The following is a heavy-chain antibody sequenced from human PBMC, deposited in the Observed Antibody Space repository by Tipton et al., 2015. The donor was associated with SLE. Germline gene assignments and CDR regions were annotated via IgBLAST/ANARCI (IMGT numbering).Heavy chain of an antibody. Sequence: QVQLVQSGPEVKKPGASVKVSCKASGYTFTSYGIIWVRQAPGQGLQWMGWISGYNGHTNYAQNLQGRATLTTDTSTSTAFMELRSLRSDDTAVYYCARAAYSGNYYPDSWGQGTLVSVSS. J-gene: IGHJ4*02. CDR2: ISGYNGHT. CDR1: GYTFTSYG. V-gene: IGHV1-18*01. CDR3: ARAAYSGNYYPDS. D-gene: IGHD1-26*01.